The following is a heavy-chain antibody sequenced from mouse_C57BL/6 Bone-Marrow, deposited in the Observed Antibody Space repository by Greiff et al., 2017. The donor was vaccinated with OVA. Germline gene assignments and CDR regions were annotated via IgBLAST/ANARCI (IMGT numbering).Heavy chain of an antibody. CDR1: GFTFSSYG. Sequence: VQLQQSGGDLVKPGGSLKLSCAASGFTFSSYGMSWVRQTPDKRLEWVASISSGGSYTYYPDSVKGRFTISRDNAKNTLYLQMSSLTSEDTAMYYCARRDLLLRRYAMDYWGQGTSVTVSS. CDR2: ISSGGSYT. V-gene: IGHV5-6*01. D-gene: IGHD1-1*01. J-gene: IGHJ4*01. CDR3: ARRDLLLRRYAMDY.